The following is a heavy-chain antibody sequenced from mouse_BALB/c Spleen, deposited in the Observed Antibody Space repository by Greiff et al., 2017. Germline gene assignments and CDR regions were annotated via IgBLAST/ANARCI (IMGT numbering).Heavy chain of an antibody. CDR3: ARGGDTTVASYAMDY. D-gene: IGHD1-1*01. CDR1: GYTFTDYN. CDR2: IYPYNGGT. V-gene: IGHV1S29*02. Sequence: VQLQQSGPELVKPGASVKISCKASGYTFTDYNMHWVKQSHGKSLEWIGYIYPYNGGTGYNQKFKSKATLTVDNSSSTAYMQLSSLTSENSAVYFCARGGDTTVASYAMDYWGQGTSVTVSS. J-gene: IGHJ4*01.